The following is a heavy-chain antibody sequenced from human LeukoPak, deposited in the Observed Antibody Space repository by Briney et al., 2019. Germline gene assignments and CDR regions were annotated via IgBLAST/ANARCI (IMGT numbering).Heavy chain of an antibody. Sequence: PGGSLRLSCAASGFTFSSYGMHWVRQAPGKRLEWVAFIRNDGSNKYYADSVKGRFTISRDNAKNSLYLQMNSLRAEDTAVYYCAELGITMIGGVWGKGTTVTISS. J-gene: IGHJ6*04. CDR1: GFTFSSYG. CDR2: IRNDGSNK. CDR3: AELGITMIGGV. D-gene: IGHD3-10*02. V-gene: IGHV3-30*02.